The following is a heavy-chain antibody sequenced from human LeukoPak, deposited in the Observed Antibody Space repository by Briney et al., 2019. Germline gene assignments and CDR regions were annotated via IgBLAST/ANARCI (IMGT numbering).Heavy chain of an antibody. CDR2: INLDGSEK. D-gene: IGHD3-16*01. Sequence: PGGSLRLSCAASEFTFRNHWMSWVRQAPGKGLAWVAYINLDGSEKSYVDSVKGRFTISRDNDKNSLYLQMNSLRAEDTAVYYCARGAGRGGSDYWGQGTLVTVSS. CDR3: ARGAGRGGSDY. V-gene: IGHV3-7*01. J-gene: IGHJ4*02. CDR1: EFTFRNHW.